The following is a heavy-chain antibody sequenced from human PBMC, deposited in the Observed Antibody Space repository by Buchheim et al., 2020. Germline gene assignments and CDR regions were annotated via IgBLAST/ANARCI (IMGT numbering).Heavy chain of an antibody. CDR1: GFTFSSYS. V-gene: IGHV3-21*01. D-gene: IGHD7-27*01. CDR3: ARDGETGMGGFDY. Sequence: EVQLVESGGGLVKPGGSLRLSCAASGFTFSSYSMNWVRQAPGKGLEWVLSISSSSSYIYYADSVKGRFTISRDNAKNSLYMQMNSLRAEDTAVYYCARDGETGMGGFDYWGQGTL. CDR2: ISSSSSYI. J-gene: IGHJ4*02.